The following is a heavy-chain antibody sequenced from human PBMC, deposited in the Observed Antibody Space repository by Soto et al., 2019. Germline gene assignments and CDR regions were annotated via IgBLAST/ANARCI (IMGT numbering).Heavy chain of an antibody. V-gene: IGHV3-30-3*01. CDR1: GFSFSGYV. J-gene: IGHJ6*02. D-gene: IGHD3-9*01. Sequence: QVQLVESGGGLVRPGRSLRLSCAASGFSFSGYVFHWVRQAPGKGLEWMALISHDGNKKYADSVKGRFTISRDNSKDTLYLEMNSLRAEDTALYYCARGTLLTGFRGWRYYGLDVWGQGTTVTVSS. CDR3: ARGTLLTGFRGWRYYGLDV. CDR2: ISHDGNKK.